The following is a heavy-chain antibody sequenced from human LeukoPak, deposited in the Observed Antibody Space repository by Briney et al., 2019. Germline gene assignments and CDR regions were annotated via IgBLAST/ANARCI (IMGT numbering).Heavy chain of an antibody. D-gene: IGHD2-2*01. CDR3: ARHPEDIVVVPAAQEVSYYYYMDV. V-gene: IGHV5-51*01. CDR2: IYPGDSDT. CDR1: GYSFTSYW. Sequence: GESLKISCTGSGYSFTSYWIGWVRQMPGKGMEWMGIIYPGDSDTGYSPSFQGQVTISADKSISTAYLQWSSLKASDTAMYYCARHPEDIVVVPAAQEVSYYYYMDVWGKGTTVTVSS. J-gene: IGHJ6*03.